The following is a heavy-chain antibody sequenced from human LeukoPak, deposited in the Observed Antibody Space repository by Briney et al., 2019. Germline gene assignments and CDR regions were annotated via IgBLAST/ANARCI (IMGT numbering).Heavy chain of an antibody. CDR2: IYHSGSS. D-gene: IGHD3-22*01. Sequence: SETLSLTCAVSGGSISSNNWWGWVRQPPGKGLEWIGEIYHSGSSNYNPSLKSRVTISVDKSRNHFSLNLISVTAADTAIYYCARDRKGYYDSGGRRNWFDPWGQGTLVTVSS. CDR3: ARDRKGYYDSGGRRNWFDP. V-gene: IGHV4-4*02. CDR1: GGSISSNNW. J-gene: IGHJ5*02.